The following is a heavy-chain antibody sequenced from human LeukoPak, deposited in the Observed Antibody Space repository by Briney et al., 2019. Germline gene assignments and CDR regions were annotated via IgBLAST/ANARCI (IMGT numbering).Heavy chain of an antibody. CDR2: ISYDGSNK. Sequence: GGSLRLSCAASGFTFSSYAMHWVRQAPGKGLEWVAVISYDGSNKYYADSVKGRFTISRDNSKNTLYLQMNSLRAEDTAVYYCARDLVAGPDYWGQGTLVTVSS. CDR1: GFTFSSYA. V-gene: IGHV3-30*04. CDR3: ARDLVAGPDY. D-gene: IGHD6-19*01. J-gene: IGHJ4*02.